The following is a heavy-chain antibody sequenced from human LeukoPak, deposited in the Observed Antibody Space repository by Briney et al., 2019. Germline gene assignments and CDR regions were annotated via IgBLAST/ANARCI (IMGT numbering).Heavy chain of an antibody. Sequence: SETLSLTCTVSGYSINSGYYWGWIRQPPGKGLEWIGSIYHSGSTYYNPSLKSRVTISVDKSKNQFSLKLSSVTAADTAVYYCASFGYPGVFYWGQGTLVTVSS. J-gene: IGHJ4*02. V-gene: IGHV4-38-2*02. CDR1: GYSINSGYY. CDR3: ASFGYPGVFY. CDR2: IYHSGST. D-gene: IGHD3-16*01.